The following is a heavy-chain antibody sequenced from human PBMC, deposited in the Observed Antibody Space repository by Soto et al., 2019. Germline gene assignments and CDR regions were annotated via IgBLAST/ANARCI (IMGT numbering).Heavy chain of an antibody. CDR3: ATDGVGVVPGDVFDI. CDR2: ISGSGDNT. CDR1: GLTFSSYA. D-gene: IGHD2-2*01. J-gene: IGHJ3*02. Sequence: GGSLRLSCTASGLTFSSYAMTWVRQAPGKGLEWVSAISGSGDNTYYADSVKGRFTISRDNSKNTLYLQMNSLRAEDTAVYYCATDGVGVVPGDVFDIWGQGTMVTVSS. V-gene: IGHV3-23*01.